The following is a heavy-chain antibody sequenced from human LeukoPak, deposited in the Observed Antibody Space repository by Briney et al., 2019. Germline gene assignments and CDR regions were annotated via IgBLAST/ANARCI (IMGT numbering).Heavy chain of an antibody. CDR1: GFTFSDYY. CDR2: ISSSGSTI. Sequence: GGSLRLSCAASGFTFSDYYMSWIRQAPGKGLEWVSYISSSGSTIYYADSVKGRFTISRDNAKNSLYLQMNSLRAEDTAVYYCAIQITMIVVVPYFDYWGQGALVTVSS. V-gene: IGHV3-11*01. J-gene: IGHJ4*02. D-gene: IGHD3-22*01. CDR3: AIQITMIVVVPYFDY.